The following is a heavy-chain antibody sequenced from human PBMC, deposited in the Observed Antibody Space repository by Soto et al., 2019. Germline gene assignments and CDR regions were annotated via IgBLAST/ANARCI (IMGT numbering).Heavy chain of an antibody. D-gene: IGHD3-22*01. J-gene: IGHJ4*02. CDR2: IVDNGGST. CDR3: AKDQSYYYDSSGSRAEY. Sequence: EVQLLESGGGLVQPGGSLRLSCAASGFTFKNYAMTWVRQAPGKGLEWVSGIVDNGGSTDYADSVKGRFTISRDNSKNMLYLQMKSLRVDDTAVYYCAKDQSYYYDSSGSRAEYWGQGTLVTVSS. CDR1: GFTFKNYA. V-gene: IGHV3-23*01.